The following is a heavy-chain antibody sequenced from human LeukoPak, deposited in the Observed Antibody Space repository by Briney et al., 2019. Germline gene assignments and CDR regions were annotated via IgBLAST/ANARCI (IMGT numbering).Heavy chain of an antibody. Sequence: PSETLSLTCTVSGGSISSYYWSWIRQPPGKGLEWIGYIYYSGSTSYNPSLKSRVTISVDTSKNQFSLKLSSVTAADTAVYYCASAWYSSSWYVYWGQGTLVTVSS. CDR1: GGSISSYY. V-gene: IGHV4-59*08. D-gene: IGHD6-13*01. J-gene: IGHJ4*02. CDR2: IYYSGST. CDR3: ASAWYSSSWYVY.